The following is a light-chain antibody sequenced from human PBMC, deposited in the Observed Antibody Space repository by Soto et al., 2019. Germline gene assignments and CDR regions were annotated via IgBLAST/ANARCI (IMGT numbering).Light chain of an antibody. Sequence: QSVLTQSPSASGTPGQRVVISCSGSSSNIGRNMVNWYQQLPGTAPKLLMYYDNQRPSGVPDLFSGSRSGTSASLAISGLHAEDADDYYCAAWDDSLNGEIFGTGTKLTVL. CDR3: AAWDDSLNGEI. CDR2: YDN. J-gene: IGLJ1*01. V-gene: IGLV1-44*01. CDR1: SSNIGRNM.